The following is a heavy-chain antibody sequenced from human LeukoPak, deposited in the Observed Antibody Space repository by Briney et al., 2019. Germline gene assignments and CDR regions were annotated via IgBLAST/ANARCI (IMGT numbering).Heavy chain of an antibody. CDR2: VSGADGTT. CDR1: GFTFSAYG. V-gene: IGHV3-23*01. J-gene: IGHJ1*01. CDR3: AKDLISSSWSTLLQH. D-gene: IGHD6-13*01. Sequence: PGGSLRLSCAASGFTFSAYGMSWVRQSPRKGLEWVSGVSGADGTTYYADSVKGRFTISRDNSKSTLYLQMNNLRAEDTAVYYCAKDLISSSWSTLLQHWGQGTLATVSS.